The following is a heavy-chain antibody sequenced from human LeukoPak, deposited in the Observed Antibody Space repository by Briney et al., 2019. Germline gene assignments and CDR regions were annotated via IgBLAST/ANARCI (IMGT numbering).Heavy chain of an antibody. CDR2: ISSRSSAI. CDR3: VTRPPGHNNWFDS. CDR1: GLNFDTYH. D-gene: IGHD1-1*01. Sequence: GGSLRLSCAASGLNFDTYHMHWVRQAPGKGPEWVSYISSRSSAIWYAESVEGRFSISRDNAKNSLYLQMNSLRDEDTGVYYCVTRPPGHNNWFDSWGQGTLVTVSS. V-gene: IGHV3-48*02. J-gene: IGHJ5*01.